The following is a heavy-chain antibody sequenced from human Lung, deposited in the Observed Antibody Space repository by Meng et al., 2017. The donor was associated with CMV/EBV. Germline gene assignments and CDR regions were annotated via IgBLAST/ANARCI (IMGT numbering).Heavy chain of an antibody. CDR3: AKDFKGHFTMDV. CDR2: IKNDGGNDEK. V-gene: IGHV3-30*02. CDR1: GFSFAAYN. Sequence: GGSLRLSCAASGFSFAAYNIHWIRQAPGKGLERVTIIKNDGGNDEKYYADSVIGRFTISGDISKNTVYLQMNSLKPEDTAVYYCAKDFKGHFTMDVWGQGTTVXVSS. J-gene: IGHJ6*02.